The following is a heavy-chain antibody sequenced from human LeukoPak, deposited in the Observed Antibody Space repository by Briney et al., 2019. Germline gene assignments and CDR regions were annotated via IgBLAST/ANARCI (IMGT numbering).Heavy chain of an antibody. J-gene: IGHJ3*02. CDR1: GGSISSYY. Sequence: SETLSLTCTVSGGSISSYYWSWIRQPPGKGLEWIGYIYYSGSTNYNPSLKSRVTISVDTSENQFSLKLSSVTAADTAVYYCASMKGGAFDIWGQGTMVTVSS. CDR3: ASMKGGAFDI. CDR2: IYYSGST. V-gene: IGHV4-59*01. D-gene: IGHD3-16*01.